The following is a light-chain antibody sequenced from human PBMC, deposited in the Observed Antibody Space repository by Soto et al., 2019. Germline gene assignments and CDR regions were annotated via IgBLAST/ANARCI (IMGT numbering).Light chain of an antibody. Sequence: SYELTQPPSVSVAPGKTARITCGGNNIGSKSVHWYQPKPGQAPVLVIYYDSDRPSGIPERFSGSNSGNTATLTISSVEAGDEADSYCQVWDSSSDPRGVFGTGTKVTVL. V-gene: IGLV3-21*04. CDR1: NIGSKS. CDR2: YDS. CDR3: QVWDSSSDPRGV. J-gene: IGLJ1*01.